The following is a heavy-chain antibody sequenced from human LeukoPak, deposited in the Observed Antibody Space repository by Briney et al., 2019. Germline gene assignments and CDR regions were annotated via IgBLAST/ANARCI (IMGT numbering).Heavy chain of an antibody. V-gene: IGHV3-74*01. CDR1: GFTFSSYW. J-gene: IGHJ6*03. D-gene: IGHD3-10*01. Sequence: GGSLRLSCAASGFTFSSYWMHWVRRAPGKGLVWVSRINSDGSSTSYADSVKGRFTISRDNAKNTLYLQMNSLRAEDTAVYYCARVKGGYYNEDYYYYMDVWGKGTTVTVSS. CDR3: ARVKGGYYNEDYYYYMDV. CDR2: INSDGSST.